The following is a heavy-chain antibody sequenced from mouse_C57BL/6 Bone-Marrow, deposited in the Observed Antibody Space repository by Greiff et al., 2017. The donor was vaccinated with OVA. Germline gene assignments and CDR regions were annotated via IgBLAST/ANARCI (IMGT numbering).Heavy chain of an antibody. Sequence: EVKLVESGPGLVKPSQSLSLTCTVPGYSITSGYDWHWIRHFPGNNLEWMGYISYSGSTNYNPSLKSRISITLDTSKNHFFLKLKSVTTEDTATDYCARDEYDGSWYFDVWGTGTTVTVSS. CDR3: ARDEYDGSWYFDV. CDR2: ISYSGST. CDR1: GYSITSGYD. D-gene: IGHD1-1*01. V-gene: IGHV3-1*01. J-gene: IGHJ1*03.